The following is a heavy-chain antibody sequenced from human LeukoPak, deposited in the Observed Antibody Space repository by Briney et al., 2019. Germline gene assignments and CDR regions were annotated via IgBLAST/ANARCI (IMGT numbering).Heavy chain of an antibody. CDR2: IYYSGST. CDR3: ARPRYPNGRDAFDI. CDR1: GGSISSYY. V-gene: IGHV4-59*08. J-gene: IGHJ3*02. D-gene: IGHD1-26*01. Sequence: SETLSLTCTVSGGSISSYYWSWIRQPPGKGLEWIGYIYYSGSTNYNPSLKSRVTISVDTSKNQFSLKLSSVTAADMAVYYCARPRYPNGRDAFDIWGQGTMVTVSS.